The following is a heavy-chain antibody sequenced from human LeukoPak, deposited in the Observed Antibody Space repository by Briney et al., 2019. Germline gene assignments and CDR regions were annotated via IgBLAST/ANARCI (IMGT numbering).Heavy chain of an antibody. Sequence: PSETLSLTCTVSGGSISSYYWSWMRQPPGKGLEWIGEINHSGSTNYNPSLKSRVTISVDTSKNQFSLKLSSVTAADTAVYYCARGRTYFGDYGRLFDYWGQGTLVTVSS. CDR2: INHSGST. V-gene: IGHV4-34*01. CDR1: GGSISSYY. D-gene: IGHD4-17*01. CDR3: ARGRTYFGDYGRLFDY. J-gene: IGHJ4*02.